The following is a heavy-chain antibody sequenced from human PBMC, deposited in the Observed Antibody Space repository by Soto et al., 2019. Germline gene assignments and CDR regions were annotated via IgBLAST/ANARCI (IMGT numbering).Heavy chain of an antibody. CDR2: MNPNSGNT. CDR3: ARRRGSSGYYYFYYYYGMDV. J-gene: IGHJ6*02. Sequence: GASVKVSCKASGYTFTSYDINWVRQATGQGLEWMGWMNPNSGNTGYAQKFQGRVTMTRNTSISTAYMELSSLRYEDTAVYYCARRRGSSGYYYFYYYYGMDVWGPGTTVTVSS. CDR1: GYTFTSYD. V-gene: IGHV1-8*01. D-gene: IGHD3-22*01.